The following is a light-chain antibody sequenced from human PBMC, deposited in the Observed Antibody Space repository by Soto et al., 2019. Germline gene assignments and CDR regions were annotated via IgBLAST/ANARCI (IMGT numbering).Light chain of an antibody. CDR1: QGVTTN. V-gene: IGKV3-15*01. Sequence: EIVMTQSPATLSVSPGERATLSCRAGQGVTTNFAWYQQKSGQSPRLLIYDVSIRATGVPARFSGTGSETDFTLTINSLQSEDSAVYYCQQHNQWPITFGQGTRLEIK. CDR3: QQHNQWPIT. CDR2: DVS. J-gene: IGKJ5*01.